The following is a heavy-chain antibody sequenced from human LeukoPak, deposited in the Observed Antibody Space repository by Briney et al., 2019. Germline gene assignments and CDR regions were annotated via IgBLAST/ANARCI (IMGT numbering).Heavy chain of an antibody. D-gene: IGHD2-15*01. V-gene: IGHV3-48*03. Sequence: GGSLRLSCAASGFTFSSYEMNWVRPAPGKGLEWVSYIGSGGTNIYYADSVKGRFTISRDNAKNALYLQMNSLRADDTAVYYCARRRGGCPGDYWGQGTLVTVSS. CDR2: IGSGGTNI. J-gene: IGHJ4*02. CDR1: GFTFSSYE. CDR3: ARRRGGCPGDY.